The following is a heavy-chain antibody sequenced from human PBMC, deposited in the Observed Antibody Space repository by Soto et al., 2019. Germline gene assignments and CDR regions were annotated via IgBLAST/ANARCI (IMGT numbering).Heavy chain of an antibody. CDR1: GFTFSSYA. CDR3: ARGRRIAARLDY. Sequence: GGSLRLSCAASGFTFSSYAMSWVRQAPGKGLEWVAAIRYDGSNTYYADSVKGRFTISRDNSKNTLYLQMNSLRAEDTAVYYCARGRRIAARLDYWGQGTLVTVSS. J-gene: IGHJ4*02. CDR2: IRYDGSNT. V-gene: IGHV3-33*08. D-gene: IGHD6-6*01.